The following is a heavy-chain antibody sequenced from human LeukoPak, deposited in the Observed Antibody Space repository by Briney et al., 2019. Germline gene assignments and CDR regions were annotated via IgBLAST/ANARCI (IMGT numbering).Heavy chain of an antibody. CDR3: AKVDLGYYDFRSGYDFDF. D-gene: IGHD3-3*01. V-gene: IGHV3-21*04. CDR1: GFTFSSYS. J-gene: IGHJ4*02. CDR2: ISSSSSYI. Sequence: GGSLRLSCAASGFTFSSYSMNWVRQAPGKGLEWVSSISSSSSYIYYADSVKGRFTISRDNAKNSLYLQMNSLRAEDTAVYYCAKVDLGYYDFRSGYDFDFWGQGTLVTVSS.